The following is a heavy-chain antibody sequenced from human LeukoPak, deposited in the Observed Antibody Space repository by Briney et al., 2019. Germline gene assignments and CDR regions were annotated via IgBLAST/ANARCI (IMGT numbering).Heavy chain of an antibody. CDR2: ISGSGGST. V-gene: IGHV3-23*01. CDR1: AFTFSSYA. J-gene: IGHJ3*02. CDR3: AKDLVYDSSGYYTPGAFDI. D-gene: IGHD3-22*01. Sequence: GGSLRLSCAASAFTFSSYAMSWVRQAPGKGLEWVSAISGSGGSTYYADSVKGRFTISRDNSKNTLYLQMNSLRAEDTAVYYCAKDLVYDSSGYYTPGAFDIWGQGTMVTVSS.